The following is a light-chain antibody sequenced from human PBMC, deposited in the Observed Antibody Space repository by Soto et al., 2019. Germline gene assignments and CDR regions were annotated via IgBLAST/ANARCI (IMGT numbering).Light chain of an antibody. Sequence: QSALTQPRSVSGSPGQSVTISCTGTSSDVGGYNYVSWYQQYPGKAPKVMIYDVSKRPSGVPDRFSGSKSGNTASLTISGLQAEDEADYYCNSYAGNNILVFGGGTKVTVL. CDR3: NSYAGNNILV. CDR2: DVS. CDR1: SSDVGGYNY. V-gene: IGLV2-11*01. J-gene: IGLJ2*01.